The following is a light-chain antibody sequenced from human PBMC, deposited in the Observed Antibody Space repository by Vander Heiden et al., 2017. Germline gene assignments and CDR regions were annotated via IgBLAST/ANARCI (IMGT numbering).Light chain of an antibody. CDR2: AAS. Sequence: DIQMTQSPSSLSASLGDRVTIPCRASQGISSYLAWYQQKPGKVPKLLIYAASTWQSGVPARFSGSGSGTDFTLTISSLQPEDVATYYCQKYNSATRTFGQGTKVEIK. CDR3: QKYNSATRT. J-gene: IGKJ1*01. V-gene: IGKV1-27*01. CDR1: QGISSY.